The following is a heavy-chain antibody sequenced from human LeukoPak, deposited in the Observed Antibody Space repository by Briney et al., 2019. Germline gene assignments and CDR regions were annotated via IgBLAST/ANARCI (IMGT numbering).Heavy chain of an antibody. V-gene: IGHV4-39*01. CDR2: IYYSGST. Sequence: PSETLSLTGTVSGGSISSSSYYWDWIRQPPGKGLEWIGSIYYSGSTYYNPSLKSRVTISVDTSKNQFSLKLSSVTAADTAVYYCARHLRIFGVVIPLGWFDPWGQGTLVTVSS. D-gene: IGHD3-3*01. J-gene: IGHJ5*02. CDR1: GGSISSSSYY. CDR3: ARHLRIFGVVIPLGWFDP.